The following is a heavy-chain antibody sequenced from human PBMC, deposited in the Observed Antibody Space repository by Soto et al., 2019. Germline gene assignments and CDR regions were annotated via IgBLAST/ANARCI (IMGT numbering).Heavy chain of an antibody. D-gene: IGHD3-10*01. CDR1: GGSISSYY. CDR2: IYYSGST. V-gene: IGHV4-59*08. Sequence: QVQLQESGPGLVKPSETLSLTCTVSGGSISSYYWSWIRQPPGKGLEWIGYIYYSGSTNYNPSLTRRVTISVDTSKNQFSLKLGAVTAADTAVYYCARLWGWFGDYWGQGTLVTVSS. J-gene: IGHJ4*02. CDR3: ARLWGWFGDY.